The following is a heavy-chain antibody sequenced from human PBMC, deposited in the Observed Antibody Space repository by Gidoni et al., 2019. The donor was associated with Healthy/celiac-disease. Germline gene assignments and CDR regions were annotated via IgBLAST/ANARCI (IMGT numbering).Heavy chain of an antibody. J-gene: IGHJ5*02. CDR1: GFTFSSYS. V-gene: IGHV3-48*01. CDR2: ISSGISTI. D-gene: IGHD3-22*01. CDR3: ASSSYYYYDSSGYPGNWFDP. Sequence: EVQLVESGGGLVQPGGSLRLSCAASGFTFSSYSMTWVRQAPGKGLGLVSYISSGISTIYYADSVKGRFTISRDNAKNSLYLQMNSLRAEDTAVYYCASSSYYYYDSSGYPGNWFDPWGQGTLVTVSS.